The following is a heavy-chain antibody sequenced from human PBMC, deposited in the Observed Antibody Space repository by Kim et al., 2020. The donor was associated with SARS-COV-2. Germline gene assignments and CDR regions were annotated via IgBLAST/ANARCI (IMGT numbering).Heavy chain of an antibody. J-gene: IGHJ4*02. CDR3: ASSFMLRGVIITLTH. CDR2: ISYDGYNK. V-gene: IGHV3-30*04. CDR1: GFTFSTYT. D-gene: IGHD3-10*01. Sequence: GGSLRLSCAASGFTFSTYTLHWVRQAPGKGLEWVTLISYDGYNKYYADSVTGRFTFSRDNSKNTLYLQMINLRAEDTAVYYCASSFMLRGVIITLTHWGQGTLVTVSS.